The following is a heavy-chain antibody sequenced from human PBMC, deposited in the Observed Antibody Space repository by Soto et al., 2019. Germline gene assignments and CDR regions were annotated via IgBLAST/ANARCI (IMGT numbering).Heavy chain of an antibody. CDR1: GDSVSSNSAA. V-gene: IGHV6-1*01. CDR3: ARGGYLELRSRYYYYGMDV. D-gene: IGHD1-7*01. CDR2: TYYRSKWYN. J-gene: IGHJ6*02. Sequence: SQTLSLTCAISGDSVSSNSAAWNWIRQSPSRGLEWLGRTYYRSKWYNDYAVSVKSRITINPDTSKNQFSLQLNSVTPEDTAVYYCARGGYLELRSRYYYYGMDVWGQGTTVTVSS.